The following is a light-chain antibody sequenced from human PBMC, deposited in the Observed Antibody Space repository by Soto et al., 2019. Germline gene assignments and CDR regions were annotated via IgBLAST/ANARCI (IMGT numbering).Light chain of an antibody. V-gene: IGKV3-15*01. J-gene: IGKJ2*01. Sequence: EIVMTQSPDTLSVSPGERVTLSCRVSQSVSSDLAWYQQKPGQAPRLLIYGASTRATDIAARFSGSGSGTEFTLTISSLQSEDFAVYYCHQYNNWPPYTFGQGTKLEIK. CDR3: HQYNNWPPYT. CDR2: GAS. CDR1: QSVSSD.